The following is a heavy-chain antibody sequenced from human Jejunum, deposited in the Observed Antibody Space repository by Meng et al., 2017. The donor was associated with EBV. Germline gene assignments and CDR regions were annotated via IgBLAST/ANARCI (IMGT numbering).Heavy chain of an antibody. CDR3: GRDYCSSTTCYFSKIDP. Sequence: QEQLVQSGAEVTKPGXAVKVSCKASGYSFTSHGISWVRQATGQGVEWMGWISPYNGDTNYAQNLQGRVTMTTDTSTSTAYMELRSLRSDDTAVYYCGRDYCSSTTCYFSKIDPWGQGTLVTVSS. CDR1: GYSFTSHG. J-gene: IGHJ5*02. D-gene: IGHD2-2*01. CDR2: ISPYNGDT. V-gene: IGHV1-18*01.